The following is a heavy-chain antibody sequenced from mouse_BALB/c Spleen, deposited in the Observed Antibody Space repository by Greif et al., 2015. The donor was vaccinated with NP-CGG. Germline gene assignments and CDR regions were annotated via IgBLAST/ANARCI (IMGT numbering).Heavy chain of an antibody. V-gene: IGHV1S81*02. D-gene: IGHD2-4*01. Sequence: QVQLKQSGAELVKPGASVKLSCKASGYTFTSYWMHWVKQRPGQGLEWIGEINPSNGRTNYNEKFKSKATLTVDKSSSTAYMQLRSLTSEDSAVYYCARGYYDYDWFAYWGQGTLVTVSA. CDR2: INPSNGRT. CDR3: ARGYYDYDWFAY. CDR1: GYTFTSYW. J-gene: IGHJ3*01.